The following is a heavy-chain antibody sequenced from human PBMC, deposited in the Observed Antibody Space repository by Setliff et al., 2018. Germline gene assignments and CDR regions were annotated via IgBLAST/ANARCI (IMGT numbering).Heavy chain of an antibody. CDR1: GYSFINYG. CDR3: ARAPLMVVVPPDAYRFDP. D-gene: IGHD2-2*01. Sequence: ASVKVSCKASGYSFINYGITWVRQAPGQGLEWMGWISPYKSDTNYAQKFQGRVSMTTDTSTSTAYMELRNLRSDDTALYYCARAPLMVVVPPDAYRFDPWGQGTLVTV. CDR2: ISPYKSDT. V-gene: IGHV1-18*01. J-gene: IGHJ5*02.